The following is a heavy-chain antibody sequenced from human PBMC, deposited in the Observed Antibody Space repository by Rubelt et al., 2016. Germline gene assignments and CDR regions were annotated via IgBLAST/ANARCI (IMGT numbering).Heavy chain of an antibody. D-gene: IGHD2-21*02. V-gene: IGHV4-39*02. CDR2: T. J-gene: IGHJ3*02. CDR3: AREVYCGGDCYSEDAFDI. Sequence: TYYRPSVKSRVTISGDTSKNQVSLELSSVTDADTAMYYCAREVYCGGDCYSEDAFDIWGQGTMVTVSS.